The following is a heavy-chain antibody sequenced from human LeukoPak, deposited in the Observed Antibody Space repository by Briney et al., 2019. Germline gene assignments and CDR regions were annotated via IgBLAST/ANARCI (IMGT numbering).Heavy chain of an antibody. D-gene: IGHD1-26*01. CDR3: ARSGELDY. V-gene: IGHV5-51*01. CDR2: IFPGDSDT. CDR1: GYSFTGYW. Sequence: GESLKISCKGSGYSFTGYWIAWVRQMPGKGLECMGIIFPGDSDTRHSPSFQGHVTISADKSISTAYLQWSSLKASDTAIYYCARSGELDYWGQGTLVTVSS. J-gene: IGHJ4*02.